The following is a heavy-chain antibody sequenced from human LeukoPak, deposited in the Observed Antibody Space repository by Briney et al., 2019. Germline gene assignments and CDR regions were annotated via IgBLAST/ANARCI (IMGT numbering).Heavy chain of an antibody. D-gene: IGHD3-22*01. V-gene: IGHV4-34*01. CDR2: INHSGST. CDR1: GGSFSGYY. J-gene: IGHJ4*02. Sequence: SETLSLTCAVYGGSFSGYYWSWIRQPPEKGLEWIGEINHSGSTNYNPSLKSRVTISVDTSKNQFSLKLSSVTAADTAVYYCARVGGMIVVVNYYFDYWGQGTLVTVSS. CDR3: ARVGGMIVVVNYYFDY.